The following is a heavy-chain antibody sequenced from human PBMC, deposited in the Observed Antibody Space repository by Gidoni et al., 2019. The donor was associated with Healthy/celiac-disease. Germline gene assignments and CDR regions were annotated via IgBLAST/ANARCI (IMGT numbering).Heavy chain of an antibody. Sequence: EVQLVESGGGLVQPGGSLRLSCAASGFTVSSNYMSWVRQAPGKGLEWVSVIYSGGSTYYADSVKGRFTISRDNSKNTLYLQMNSLRAEDTAVYYCARDQTYCSGGSCYGGWFDPWGQGTLVTVSS. D-gene: IGHD2-15*01. CDR2: IYSGGST. J-gene: IGHJ5*02. CDR1: GFTVSSNY. V-gene: IGHV3-66*01. CDR3: ARDQTYCSGGSCYGGWFDP.